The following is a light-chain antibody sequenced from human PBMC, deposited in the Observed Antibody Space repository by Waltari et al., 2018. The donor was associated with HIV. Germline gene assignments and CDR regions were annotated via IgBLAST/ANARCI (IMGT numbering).Light chain of an antibody. V-gene: IGLV3-21*02. CDR2: DDT. CDR3: QVWDSSSNPPVV. Sequence: SYVLTQPPSVSVAPGQTARVTCGGNNIGSKSVHWYQQKPGQAPVLVLYDDTDRPSGIPDRFSGSNSGNTTTLTINRVEAGDEADFFCQVWDSSSNPPVVFGGGTKLTVL. J-gene: IGLJ2*01. CDR1: NIGSKS.